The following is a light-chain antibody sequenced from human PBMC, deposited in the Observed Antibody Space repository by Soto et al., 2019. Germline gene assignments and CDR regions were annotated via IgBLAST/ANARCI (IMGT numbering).Light chain of an antibody. CDR1: QSVSSSY. J-gene: IGKJ3*01. Sequence: EIVLTQSPGTLSLSPGERATLSCRASQSVSSSYLAWYQQKPGQAPRLLIYGASSRATGIPDRFSGSGSGTDFTLTINSLQPEDVATYYCQKYKSAPYTFGPGTKVDIK. V-gene: IGKV3-20*01. CDR2: GAS. CDR3: QKYKSAPYT.